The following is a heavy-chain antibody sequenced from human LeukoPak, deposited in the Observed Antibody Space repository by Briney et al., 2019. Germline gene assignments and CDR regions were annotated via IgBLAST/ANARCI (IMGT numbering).Heavy chain of an antibody. CDR2: IKQDGSEK. CDR3: PRGSEWDLLGSCDY. Sequence: GGSLRLSCAASGFTFSSYWMSWVRQAPGKGLEWVANIKQDGSEKYYVDSVKGQFTISRDNAKNSLYLQMNSLRAEDTAVYYCPRGSEWDLLGSCDYWGQGTLVTVSS. CDR1: GFTFSSYW. J-gene: IGHJ4*02. D-gene: IGHD1-26*01. V-gene: IGHV3-7*01.